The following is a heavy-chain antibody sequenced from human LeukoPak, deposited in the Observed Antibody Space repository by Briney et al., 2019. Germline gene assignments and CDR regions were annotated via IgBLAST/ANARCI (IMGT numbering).Heavy chain of an antibody. CDR2: IIPILGIA. Sequence: SVKVSCKASGGTFSSYAISWVRQAPGQGLGWMGRIIPILGIANCAQKFQGRVTITADKSTSTAYMELSSLRSEDTAVYYCARDPSDCSSTSCYDNWFDPWGQGTLVTVSS. CDR3: ARDPSDCSSTSCYDNWFDP. CDR1: GGTFSSYA. V-gene: IGHV1-69*04. D-gene: IGHD2-2*01. J-gene: IGHJ5*02.